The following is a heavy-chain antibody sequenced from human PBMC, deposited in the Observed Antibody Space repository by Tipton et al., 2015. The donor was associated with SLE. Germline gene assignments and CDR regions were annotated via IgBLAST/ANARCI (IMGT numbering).Heavy chain of an antibody. CDR1: GGSISSSSYY. J-gene: IGHJ2*01. V-gene: IGHV4-39*07. Sequence: GLVKPSETLSLTCTVSGGSISSSSYYWGWIRQPPGKGLEWIGSIYYSGSTYYNPSLKSRVTISVDTSKNQFSLKLSSVTAADTAVYYCASLYSSGWDYWYFDLWGRGTLVTVSS. CDR2: IYYSGST. D-gene: IGHD6-19*01. CDR3: ASLYSSGWDYWYFDL.